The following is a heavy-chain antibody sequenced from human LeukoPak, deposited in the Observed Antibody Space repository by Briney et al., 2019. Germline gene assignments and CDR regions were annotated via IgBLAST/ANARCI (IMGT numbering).Heavy chain of an antibody. V-gene: IGHV4-30-4*01. D-gene: IGHD1-26*01. J-gene: IGHJ3*02. CDR1: GGSISSGDYY. CDR2: IYYSGST. CDR3: ARDEYSGSYYFQGNAFDI. Sequence: SKTLSLTCTVSGGSISSGDYYWSWIRQPPGKGLEWIGYIYYSGSTYYNPSLKSRVTMSVDTSKNQFSLKLSSVTAADTAVYYCARDEYSGSYYFQGNAFDIWGQGTMVTVSS.